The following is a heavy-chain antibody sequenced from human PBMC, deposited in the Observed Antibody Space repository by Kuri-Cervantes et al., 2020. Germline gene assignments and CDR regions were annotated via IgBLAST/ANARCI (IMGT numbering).Heavy chain of an antibody. CDR2: INCYNGNT. CDR1: GYTFTSYG. V-gene: IGHV1-18*01. J-gene: IGHJ4*02. CDR3: ARSPYQVKGYCSSTRCYYIDY. D-gene: IGHD2-2*01. Sequence: ASVKVSCKASGYTFTSYGISWVRQAPGQGLEWMGWINCYNGNTNYAEKLQGRVTMTTDTSTSTAFMELRSLSSDDTAVYYCARSPYQVKGYCSSTRCYYIDYWGQGTLVTVSS.